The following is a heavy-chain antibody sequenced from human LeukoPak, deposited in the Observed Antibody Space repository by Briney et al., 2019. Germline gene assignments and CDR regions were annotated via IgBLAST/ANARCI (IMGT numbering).Heavy chain of an antibody. V-gene: IGHV4-34*01. CDR3: ARGVRYYYDSSGYYSAY. CDR1: GGSFSGYY. D-gene: IGHD3-22*01. CDR2: INHSGST. Sequence: SETLSLTCAVYGGSFSGYYWSWIRQPPGKGLEWIGEINHSGSTNYNPSLKSRVTISVDTSKNQFSLKLSSVTAADTAVYYCARGVRYYYDSSGYYSAYWGQGTLVTVSS. J-gene: IGHJ4*02.